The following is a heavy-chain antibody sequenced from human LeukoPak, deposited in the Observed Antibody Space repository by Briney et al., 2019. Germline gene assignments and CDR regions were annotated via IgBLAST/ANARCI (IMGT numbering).Heavy chain of an antibody. D-gene: IGHD3-10*01. CDR2: IYPGDSDT. Sequence: PGGSLKISCKGSGYSFASYWIGWVRQMPGKGLEWMGIIYPGDSDTRYSPSFQGQVTISADKSISTAYLQWSSLKASDTAMFYCARKSYGSGSPYGMDVWGQGTTVTVSS. V-gene: IGHV5-51*01. CDR3: ARKSYGSGSPYGMDV. CDR1: GYSFASYW. J-gene: IGHJ6*02.